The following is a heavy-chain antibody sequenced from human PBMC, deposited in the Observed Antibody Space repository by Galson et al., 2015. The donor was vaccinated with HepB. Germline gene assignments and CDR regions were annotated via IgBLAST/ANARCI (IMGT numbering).Heavy chain of an antibody. CDR2: IWYDGSSK. J-gene: IGHJ4*02. V-gene: IGHV3-33*06. Sequence: SLRLSCAASGFTFSSYGMHWVRQAPGKGLEWVAVIWYDGSSKYYADSVKGRFTISRDNSKKTLYLQMNSLRAEDTAVYYCAKARRQWLAPYYFDYWGQGTLVTVSS. D-gene: IGHD6-19*01. CDR3: AKARRQWLAPYYFDY. CDR1: GFTFSSYG.